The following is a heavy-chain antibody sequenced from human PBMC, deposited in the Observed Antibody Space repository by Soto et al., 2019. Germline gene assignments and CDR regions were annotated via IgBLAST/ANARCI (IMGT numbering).Heavy chain of an antibody. CDR3: ATGVTIFGLLTIAPKWCYP. Sequence: SAVKPSSKASGSTFGSNAISWVRQAPGQGLEWMGGIIPIFGTANYAQKFQGRVTITADESTSTAYMELSSLRSEDTAVYYCATGVTIFGLLTIAPKWCYPWG. CDR2: IIPIFGTA. V-gene: IGHV1-69*13. J-gene: IGHJ5*02. CDR1: GSTFGSNA. D-gene: IGHD3-3*01.